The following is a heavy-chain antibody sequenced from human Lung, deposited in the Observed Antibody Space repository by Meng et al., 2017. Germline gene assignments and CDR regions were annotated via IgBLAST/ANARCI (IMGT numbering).Heavy chain of an antibody. CDR1: GGSFSDYY. J-gene: IGHJ4*02. CDR2: INHSGST. CDR3: ARGPTTMAHDFDY. V-gene: IGHV4-34*01. D-gene: IGHD4-11*01. Sequence: GQAKQWGAGLLKPSETLSLTCVVSGGSFSDYYWSWIRQPPGKGLEWIGEINHSGSTNYNPSLESRATISVDTSQNNLSLKLSSVTAADSAVYYCARGPTTMAHDFDYWGQGTLVTVSS.